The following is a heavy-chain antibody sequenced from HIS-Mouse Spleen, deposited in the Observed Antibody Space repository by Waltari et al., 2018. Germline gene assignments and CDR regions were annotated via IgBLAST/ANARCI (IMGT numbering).Heavy chain of an antibody. Sequence: QLQLQESGPGLVKPSETLSLTCTVSGGSISSSSYYWGWIRQPPGKGLEWMGWINPNSGGTNYAQKFQGRVTMTRDTSISTAYMELSRLRSDDTAVYYCARVSSGGSDFDYWGQGTLVTVSS. CDR1: GGSISSSSYY. CDR2: INPNSGGT. CDR3: ARVSSGGSDFDY. D-gene: IGHD3-16*01. V-gene: IGHV4-39*02. J-gene: IGHJ4*02.